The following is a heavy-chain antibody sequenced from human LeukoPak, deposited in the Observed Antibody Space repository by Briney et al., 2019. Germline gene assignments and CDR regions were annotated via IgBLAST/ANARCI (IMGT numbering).Heavy chain of an antibody. CDR1: GFTLDNYR. Sequence: GGSLRLSCVASGFTLDNYRMSWVRQALGKGLEWVSTVNADGGNTYYADSVKGRFTLSRDNSKSTLILQMNSLRVEDTALYYCTRRVKYGGTWDHFADWGQGTLVTVSS. V-gene: IGHV3-23*01. CDR3: TRRVKYGGTWDHFAD. D-gene: IGHD1-26*01. CDR2: VNADGGNT. J-gene: IGHJ4*02.